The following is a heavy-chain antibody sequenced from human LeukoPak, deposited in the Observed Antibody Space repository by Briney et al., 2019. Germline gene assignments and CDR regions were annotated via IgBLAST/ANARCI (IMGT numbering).Heavy chain of an antibody. CDR1: GFTFSDAW. V-gene: IGHV3-15*01. CDR3: TTDFRAGVCGGDCFEY. CDR2: IKRKFDGGTT. J-gene: IGHJ4*02. Sequence: KTGGSLRLSCAASGFTFSDAWMSWVRQAPGKGLEWVGRIKRKFDGGTTDYAAPVKGRFTISRDDSKNTMYLQMNSLKTEDTAVYYCTTDFRAGVCGGDCFEYWGQGSLVTVSS. D-gene: IGHD2-21*02.